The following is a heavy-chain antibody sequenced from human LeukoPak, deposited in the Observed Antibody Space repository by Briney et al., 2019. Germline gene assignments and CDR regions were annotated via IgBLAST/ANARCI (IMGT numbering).Heavy chain of an antibody. D-gene: IGHD3-16*02. CDR1: GGSISSYY. CDR2: IYYSGST. CDR3: ARSHDHLWGNYPDY. Sequence: SETLSLTCTVSGGSISSYYWSWIRQPPGKGLEWIGYIYYSGSTNYNPSLKSRVTLSVDTSKNQFSLKLSSVTAADTAVYYCARSHDHLWGNYPDYWGQGTLVTVSS. J-gene: IGHJ4*02. V-gene: IGHV4-59*01.